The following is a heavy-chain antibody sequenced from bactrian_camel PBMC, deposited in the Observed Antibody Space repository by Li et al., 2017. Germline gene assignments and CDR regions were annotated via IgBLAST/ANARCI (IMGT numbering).Heavy chain of an antibody. CDR1: GFVFSLSP. J-gene: IGHJ4*01. D-gene: IGHD5*01. CDR2: IGSRGSIG. V-gene: IGHV3S42*01. Sequence: VQLVESGGGLVQPGGSLRLSCTASGFVFSLSPMSWVRQAPGKGLEWVSVIGSRGSIGAYADSVKGRFTISRDNAKNTLYLQLSSLKTEDTAMYYCVRGDYRSDGIRYAYELPSDGRGTQVTVS.